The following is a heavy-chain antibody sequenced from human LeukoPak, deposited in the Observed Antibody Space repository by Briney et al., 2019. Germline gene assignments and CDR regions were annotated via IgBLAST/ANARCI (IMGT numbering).Heavy chain of an antibody. CDR3: ARGPRGSGWYDEYYFDY. Sequence: GGSLRLSCAASGFTFSSYDMHWVRQATGKGLEWVSAIGTAGDTYYPGSAKGRFTISRENAKNSLYLQMNSLRAGDTAVYYCARGPRGSGWYDEYYFDYWGQGTLVTVSS. D-gene: IGHD6-19*01. J-gene: IGHJ4*02. CDR1: GFTFSSYD. V-gene: IGHV3-13*01. CDR2: IGTAGDT.